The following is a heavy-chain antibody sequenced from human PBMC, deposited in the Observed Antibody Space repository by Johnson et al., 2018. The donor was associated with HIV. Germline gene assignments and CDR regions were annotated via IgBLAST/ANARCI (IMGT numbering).Heavy chain of an antibody. D-gene: IGHD7-27*01. CDR3: AKVPKWGVDAFDI. J-gene: IGHJ3*02. V-gene: IGHV3-66*02. CDR2: IYSGGTT. CDR1: GFTVSNNY. Sequence: VQLVESGGGLVQPGGSLRLACAASGFTVSNNYMSWVRQAPGKGLEWVSIIYSGGTTNYADSVKGRFTISRDNSKNTLYLQMNSLRAEDTAVYYCAKVPKWGVDAFDIWGQGTMVTVSS.